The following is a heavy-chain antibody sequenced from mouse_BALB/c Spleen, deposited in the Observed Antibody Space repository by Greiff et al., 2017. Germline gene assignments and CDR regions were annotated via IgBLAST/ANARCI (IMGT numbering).Heavy chain of an antibody. J-gene: IGHJ3*01. Sequence: QVQLQQSGAELVKPGTSVKLSCKASGYNFTSYWINWVKLRPGQGLEWIGDIYPGSGSTNYNEKFKSKATLTVDTSSSTAYMQLSSLASEDSALYYCARGDYDYAAWFAYWGQGTLVTVSA. CDR1: GYNFTSYW. CDR3: ARGDYDYAAWFAY. CDR2: IYPGSGST. D-gene: IGHD2-4*01. V-gene: IGHV1-55*01.